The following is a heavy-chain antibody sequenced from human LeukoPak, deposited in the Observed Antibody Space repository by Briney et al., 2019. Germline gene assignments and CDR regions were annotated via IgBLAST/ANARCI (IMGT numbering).Heavy chain of an antibody. J-gene: IGHJ4*02. V-gene: IGHV4-4*02. CDR3: AGRFLEWLLDY. CDR1: GGSISSSNW. D-gene: IGHD3-3*01. CDR2: IYYSGST. Sequence: SGTLSLTCAVSGGSISSSNWWSWVRQPPGKGLEWIGSIYYSGSTYYNPSLKSRVTISVDTSKNQFSLKLSSVTAADTAVYYCAGRFLEWLLDYWGQGTLVTVSS.